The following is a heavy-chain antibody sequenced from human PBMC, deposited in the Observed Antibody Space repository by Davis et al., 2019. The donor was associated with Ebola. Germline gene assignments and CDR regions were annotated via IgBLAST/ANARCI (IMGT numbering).Heavy chain of an antibody. D-gene: IGHD2-2*01. J-gene: IGHJ6*03. CDR1: GFTFSSYW. Sequence: PGGSLRLSCAASGFTFSSYWMSWVRQAPGKGLEWVANIKQDGSEKYYVDSVKGRFTISRDNAKNSLYLQMNSLRAEDTAVYYCARDQGVYCSSTSCPTDHTYYYMDVWGKGTTVTVSS. V-gene: IGHV3-7*03. CDR2: IKQDGSEK. CDR3: ARDQGVYCSSTSCPTDHTYYYMDV.